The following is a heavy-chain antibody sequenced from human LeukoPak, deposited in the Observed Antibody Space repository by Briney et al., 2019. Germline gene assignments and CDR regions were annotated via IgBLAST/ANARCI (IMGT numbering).Heavy chain of an antibody. V-gene: IGHV4-34*01. CDR1: GGSFSGYY. CDR3: ARGLDIIPMFGGVIRWFAP. Sequence: SETLSLTCAVYGGSFSGYYWSWIRQPPGKGLEWIGEINHSGSTNYNPSLKSRVTISVDTSKNQFSLKLSSVTAADTAVYYCARGLDIIPMFGGVIRWFAPWGKGTLVTVSS. CDR2: INHSGST. J-gene: IGHJ5*02. D-gene: IGHD3-10*01.